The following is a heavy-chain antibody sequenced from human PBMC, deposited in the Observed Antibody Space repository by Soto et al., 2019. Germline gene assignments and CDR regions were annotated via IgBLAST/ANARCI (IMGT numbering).Heavy chain of an antibody. Sequence: QVQLVESGGGVVQPGRSLRLSCAASGFTFSSYGMHWVRQAPGKGLEWVAVISYDGSNKYYADSVKGRFTISRDNSKNTLYLQMNSLRAEDTAVYYCAKDIHLDYGDYYYYGMDVWGQGTTVTVSS. D-gene: IGHD4-17*01. J-gene: IGHJ6*02. CDR3: AKDIHLDYGDYYYYGMDV. V-gene: IGHV3-30*18. CDR1: GFTFSSYG. CDR2: ISYDGSNK.